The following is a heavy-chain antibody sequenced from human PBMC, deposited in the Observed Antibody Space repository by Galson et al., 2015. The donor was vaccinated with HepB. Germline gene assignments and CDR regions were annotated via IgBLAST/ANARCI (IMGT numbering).Heavy chain of an antibody. CDR1: GGTFSSYA. J-gene: IGHJ6*02. Sequence: CKASGGTFSSYAISWVRQAPGQGLEWMGGIIPIFGTANYAQKFQGRVTITADESTSTAYMELSSLRSEDTAVYYCATGQAYCGGDCYSGYYGMDVWGQGTTVTVSS. CDR2: IIPIFGTA. D-gene: IGHD2-21*02. CDR3: ATGQAYCGGDCYSGYYGMDV. V-gene: IGHV1-69*01.